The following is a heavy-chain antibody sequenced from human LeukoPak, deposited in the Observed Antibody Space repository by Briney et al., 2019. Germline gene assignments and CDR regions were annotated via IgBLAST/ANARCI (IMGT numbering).Heavy chain of an antibody. CDR2: IYTSGST. V-gene: IGHV4-61*02. J-gene: IGHJ5*02. CDR1: GGSISNGSYY. CDR3: AREGSGYYYDSSGYYYPRSFDP. D-gene: IGHD3-22*01. Sequence: SETLSLTCTVSGGSISNGSYYWSWMPQPAGKGLEWIGRIYTSGSTNYNPSLKSRVTISVDTSKNQFSLKLSSVTAADTAVYYCAREGSGYYYDSSGYYYPRSFDPWGQGTLVTVSS.